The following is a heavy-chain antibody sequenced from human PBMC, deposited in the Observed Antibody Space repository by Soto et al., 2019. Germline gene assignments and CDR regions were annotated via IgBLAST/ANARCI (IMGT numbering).Heavy chain of an antibody. J-gene: IGHJ5*02. CDR3: ARDMYSSDYFVKWFEP. Sequence: QVRLVESGGGVVQPGRSLRLSCTASGFSFSSYAMYWFRQPPGKGLEWVAVISHDGINKHYADSVKGRVTVSRDNSNHSLDLQLNSLRGEDTPMYSCARDMYSSDYFVKWFEPWGQGTLVTVSS. CDR1: GFSFSSYA. CDR2: ISHDGINK. V-gene: IGHV3-30-3*01. D-gene: IGHD6-19*01.